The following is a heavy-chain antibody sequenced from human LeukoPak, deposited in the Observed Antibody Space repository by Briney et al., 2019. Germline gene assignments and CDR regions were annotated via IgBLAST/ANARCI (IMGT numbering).Heavy chain of an antibody. CDR2: ISYDGSNK. J-gene: IGHJ3*02. Sequence: GGSLRLSCAASGFTFSSYAMHWVRQAPGKGLEWVAVISYDGSNKYYADSVKGRFTISRDNSKNTLYLQMNSLRAEDTAVYYCDAFDIWGQGTMVPVSS. CDR1: GFTFSSYA. CDR3: DAFDI. V-gene: IGHV3-30-3*01.